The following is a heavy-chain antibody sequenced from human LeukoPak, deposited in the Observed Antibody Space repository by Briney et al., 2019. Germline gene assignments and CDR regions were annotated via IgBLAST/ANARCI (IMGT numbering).Heavy chain of an antibody. V-gene: IGHV4-39*01. CDR3: ATQMYYYYYMDV. Sequence: SETLSLTCTVSGGSISSRSYYWGWIRQPPGKGLEWIGNIYYSGSTYYNPSLKSRVTISVDTSKNQFSLKLSSVTAADTAVYYCATQMYYYYYMDVWGKGTTVTVSS. CDR2: IYYSGST. CDR1: GGSISSRSYY. J-gene: IGHJ6*03.